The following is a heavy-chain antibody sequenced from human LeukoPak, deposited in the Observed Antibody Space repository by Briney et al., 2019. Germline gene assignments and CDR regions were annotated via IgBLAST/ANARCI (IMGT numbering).Heavy chain of an antibody. CDR1: GGSISSYY. D-gene: IGHD3-10*01. CDR3: ARDSGTTGEVKFDP. V-gene: IGHV4-4*07. Sequence: SSETLSLTCTVSGGSISSYYWSWIRQPAGTALEWIGRIYTSGTITYNPSLKSRVTMSVDTSRNQFSLKLSSVTAADTAVYYCARDSGTTGEVKFDPWGQGTLVTVSS. CDR2: IYTSGTI. J-gene: IGHJ5*02.